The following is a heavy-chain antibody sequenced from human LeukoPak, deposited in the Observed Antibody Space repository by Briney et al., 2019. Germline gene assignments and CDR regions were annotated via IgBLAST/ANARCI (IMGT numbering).Heavy chain of an antibody. Sequence: SETLSLTCAVYGGSFSGYYWSWIRQPPGKGLEWIGEINHSGSTNYNPSLKSRVTTSVDTSKNQFSLKLSSVTAADTAVYYCARGLVLMVYAIGFDYWGQGTLVTVSS. CDR1: GGSFSGYY. D-gene: IGHD2-8*01. J-gene: IGHJ4*02. V-gene: IGHV4-34*01. CDR3: ARGLVLMVYAIGFDY. CDR2: INHSGST.